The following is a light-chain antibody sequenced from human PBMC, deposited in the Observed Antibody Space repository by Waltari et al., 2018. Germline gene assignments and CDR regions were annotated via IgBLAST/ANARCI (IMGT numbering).Light chain of an antibody. Sequence: DIQMTQSPSTLSASIGDRVTITCRASQRVSRWLAWYQQKPGKAPKVLSYDASSVESGVPSRFSGSGSRTEFTLTISSLQPDDFATYYCQQYTTYSGTFGQGTKVEIK. V-gene: IGKV1-5*01. J-gene: IGKJ1*01. CDR2: DAS. CDR3: QQYTTYSGT. CDR1: QRVSRW.